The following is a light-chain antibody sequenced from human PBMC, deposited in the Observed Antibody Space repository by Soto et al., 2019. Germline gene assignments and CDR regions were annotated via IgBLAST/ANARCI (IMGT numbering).Light chain of an antibody. CDR3: CSYALSSSYV. CDR1: SGDVGSYSH. CDR2: EGS. Sequence: QSALTQPASVSGSPGQSITIACTGTSGDVGSYSHVSWYQHHPGKATRLIIYEGSKRPSGVSHRFSASRSDKTASLTISGLQAQDEAADYCCSYALSSSYVFGTGTKLTVL. J-gene: IGLJ1*01. V-gene: IGLV2-23*01.